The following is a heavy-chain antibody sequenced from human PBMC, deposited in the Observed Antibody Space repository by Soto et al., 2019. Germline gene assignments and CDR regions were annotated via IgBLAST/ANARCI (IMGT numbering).Heavy chain of an antibody. V-gene: IGHV1-8*01. J-gene: IGHJ6*02. D-gene: IGHD6-19*01. Sequence: ASVKVSCKASGYTFTGYDINWVRQATGKGLEWMGWMNPNSGNTGYAQKFQGRVTMTMNTSIRTDYMELSSLRSEDTAVYYCARGKGSGCDYYYYGMDVLGQGTTVTVSS. CDR2: MNPNSGNT. CDR3: ARGKGSGCDYYYYGMDV. CDR1: GYTFTGYD.